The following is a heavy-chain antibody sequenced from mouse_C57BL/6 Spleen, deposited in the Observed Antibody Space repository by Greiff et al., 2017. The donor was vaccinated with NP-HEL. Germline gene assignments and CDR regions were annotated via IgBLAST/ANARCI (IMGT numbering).Heavy chain of an antibody. Sequence: EVQRVESEGGLVQPGSSMKLSCTASGFTFSDYYMAWVRQVPEKGLEWVAKINYDGSSTYYLDSLKSRFIISRDNAKNILYLQMSSLKSEDTATYYCAREDYYGSSYFDYWGQGTTLTVSS. J-gene: IGHJ2*01. CDR3: AREDYYGSSYFDY. CDR2: INYDGSST. CDR1: GFTFSDYY. V-gene: IGHV5-16*01. D-gene: IGHD1-1*01.